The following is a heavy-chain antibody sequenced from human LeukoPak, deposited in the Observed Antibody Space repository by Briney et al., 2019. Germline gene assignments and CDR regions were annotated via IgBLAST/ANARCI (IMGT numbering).Heavy chain of an antibody. V-gene: IGHV4-34*01. D-gene: IGHD2-8*01. Sequence: SETLSLTCAVYGGSFSGYYWSWIRQPPGKGLEWIGEINHSGSTNYNPSLKSRVTISVDTSKNQFSLKLSSVTAADTAVYYCAREVSRAFDIWGQGTMVTVSS. CDR1: GGSFSGYY. J-gene: IGHJ3*02. CDR2: INHSGST. CDR3: AREVSRAFDI.